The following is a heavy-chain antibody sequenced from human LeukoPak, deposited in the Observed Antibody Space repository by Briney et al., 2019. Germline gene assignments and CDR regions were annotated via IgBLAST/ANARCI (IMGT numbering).Heavy chain of an antibody. CDR3: ASARTVTIYSGFDP. V-gene: IGHV1-69*04. CDR2: IIPIFGIA. D-gene: IGHD4-17*01. CDR1: GGTFSSYA. J-gene: IGHJ5*02. Sequence: SVKVPCKASGGTFSSYAISWVRQAPGQGLEWMGRIIPIFGIANYAQKFQGRVTITADKSTSTAYMELSSLRSEDTAVYYCASARTVTIYSGFDPWGQGTLVTVSS.